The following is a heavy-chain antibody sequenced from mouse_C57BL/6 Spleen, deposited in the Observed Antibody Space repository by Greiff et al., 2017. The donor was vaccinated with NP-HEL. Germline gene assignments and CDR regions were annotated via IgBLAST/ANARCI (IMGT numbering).Heavy chain of an antibody. V-gene: IGHV1-26*01. CDR1: GYTFTDYY. D-gene: IGHD1-1*01. CDR3: ASHYYGSVFDY. Sequence: EVQLQQSGPELVKPGASVKISCKASGYTFTDYYMNWVKQSHGKSLEWIGDINPNNGGTSYNQKFKGKATLTVDKSSSTAYMELRSLTSEDSAVYYCASHYYGSVFDYWGQGTTLTVSS. CDR2: INPNNGGT. J-gene: IGHJ2*01.